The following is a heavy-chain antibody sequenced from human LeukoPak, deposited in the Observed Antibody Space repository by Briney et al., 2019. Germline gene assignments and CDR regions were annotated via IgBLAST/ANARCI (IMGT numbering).Heavy chain of an antibody. V-gene: IGHV3-21*01. Sequence: PGGSLRLSCAASGFTVSSSYMSWVRQAPGKGLEWVSSISSSSSYIFYADSVKGRFTISRDNAKNSLSLQMNSLRAEDTAVHYCARDLNFDYWGQGTLVTVSS. CDR1: GFTVSSSY. CDR2: ISSSSSYI. CDR3: ARDLNFDY. J-gene: IGHJ4*02.